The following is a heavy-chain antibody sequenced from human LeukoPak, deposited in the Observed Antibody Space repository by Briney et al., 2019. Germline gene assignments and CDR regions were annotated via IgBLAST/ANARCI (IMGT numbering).Heavy chain of an antibody. D-gene: IGHD1-26*01. Sequence: KPSETLSLTCTVSGGSISSSSYYWGWIRQPPGKGLEWIGSIYYSGSTYYNPSLKSRVTISVDTSKNQFSLKLSSVTAADTAVYYCAGVVGATPDYWGQGTLVTVSS. CDR3: AGVVGATPDY. J-gene: IGHJ4*02. CDR2: IYYSGST. V-gene: IGHV4-39*01. CDR1: GGSISSSSYY.